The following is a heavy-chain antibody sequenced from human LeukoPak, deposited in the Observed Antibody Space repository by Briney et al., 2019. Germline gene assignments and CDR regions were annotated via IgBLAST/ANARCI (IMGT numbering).Heavy chain of an antibody. J-gene: IGHJ6*02. CDR2: MNPNSGNT. V-gene: IGHV1-8*02. CDR1: GYTFTSYA. D-gene: IGHD2-2*01. Sequence: GASVKVSCKASGYTFTSYAMYWVRQAPGQGLEWMGWMNPNSGNTGYAQKFQGRVTMTRNTSISTAYMELSSLRSEDTAVYYCAREWRTSIVVVPAAMGDYYYGMDVWGQGTTVTVSS. CDR3: AREWRTSIVVVPAAMGDYYYGMDV.